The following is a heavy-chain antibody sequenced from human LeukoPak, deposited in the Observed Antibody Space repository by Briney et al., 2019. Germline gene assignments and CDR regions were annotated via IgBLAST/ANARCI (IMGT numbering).Heavy chain of an antibody. J-gene: IGHJ4*02. Sequence: GGSLRLSCAASGFTFSTYSMPWVRQAPGKGLEWVAYISPDGSEKHYADSVKGRFTISRDNAKNTLYLQLNSLRAEDTVIYFCARAWHNLNPFDYWGRGTLVSVSS. D-gene: IGHD1-1*01. CDR2: ISPDGSEK. CDR1: GFTFSTYS. CDR3: ARAWHNLNPFDY. V-gene: IGHV3-7*05.